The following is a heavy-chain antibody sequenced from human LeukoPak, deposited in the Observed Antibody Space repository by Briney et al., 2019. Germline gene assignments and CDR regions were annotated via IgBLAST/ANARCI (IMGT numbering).Heavy chain of an antibody. Sequence: GGSLRLSCAASGFTFSSYTMSWVRQAPGKGLEWVSTITTSDGNTYYADSVKGRYTVSRDNSKNTLYLQMNSLRAEDTAVYYCAKDGGLWVSAHWGDSWGRGTLVTVSS. V-gene: IGHV3-23*01. J-gene: IGHJ4*02. CDR1: GFTFSSYT. CDR2: ITTSDGNT. CDR3: AKDGGLWVSAHWGDS. D-gene: IGHD7-27*01.